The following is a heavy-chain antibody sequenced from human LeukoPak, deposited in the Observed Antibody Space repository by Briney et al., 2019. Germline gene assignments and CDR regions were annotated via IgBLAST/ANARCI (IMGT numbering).Heavy chain of an antibody. CDR2: IYYSGST. D-gene: IGHD6-19*01. J-gene: IGHJ3*02. V-gene: IGHV4-59*06. CDR1: GASISTYY. CDR3: ARFQKQWLVDAFDI. Sequence: PSETLSLTCTVSGASISTYYWSWIRQPAGKGLEWIGYIYYSGSTYYNPSLKSRVTISVDTSKNQFSLKLSSVTAADTAVYYCARFQKQWLVDAFDIWGQGTMVTVSS.